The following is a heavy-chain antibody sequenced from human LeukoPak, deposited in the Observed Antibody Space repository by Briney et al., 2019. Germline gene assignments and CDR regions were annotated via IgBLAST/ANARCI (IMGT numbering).Heavy chain of an antibody. CDR1: GGSISSDY. Sequence: SETLSLTCTVSGGSISSDYWSWIRQPPGTGLEWIGYIYYRGSANYNPSLTSRVTISVDTSKPQSSLNLSSVTAAATAVHYSAGPTVTTLHPFDIWGHGTMVTVSS. V-gene: IGHV4-59*01. D-gene: IGHD4-17*01. CDR2: IYYRGSA. J-gene: IGHJ3*02. CDR3: AGPTVTTLHPFDI.